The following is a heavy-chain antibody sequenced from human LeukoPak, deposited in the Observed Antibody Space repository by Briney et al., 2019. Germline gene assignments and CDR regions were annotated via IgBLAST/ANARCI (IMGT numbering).Heavy chain of an antibody. CDR2: ISSSGST. J-gene: IGHJ1*01. D-gene: IGHD1-26*01. V-gene: IGHV4-4*09. Sequence: PSETLSLTCTVSGGSISNYYWNWIRQPPGKGLEWIGYISSSGSTNCNPSLKSRVTISVDTSKNQFSLKLSSVTAADTTVYYCAGGSYYTEYFQHWGQGTLVTVSS. CDR1: GGSISNYY. CDR3: AGGSYYTEYFQH.